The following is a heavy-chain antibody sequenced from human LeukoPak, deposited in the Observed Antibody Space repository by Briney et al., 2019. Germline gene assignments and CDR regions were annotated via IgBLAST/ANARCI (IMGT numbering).Heavy chain of an antibody. Sequence: SETLSLTCTVSGYSISSGYYWGWIRQPPGKGLGWIGSIYHSGSTYYNPSLKSRVTISVDTSKNQFSLKLSSVTAADTAVYHCARDIGGRIAAAGSYYYYYMDVWGKGTTVTVSS. D-gene: IGHD6-13*01. V-gene: IGHV4-38-2*02. CDR2: IYHSGST. CDR3: ARDIGGRIAAAGSYYYYYMDV. J-gene: IGHJ6*03. CDR1: GYSISSGYY.